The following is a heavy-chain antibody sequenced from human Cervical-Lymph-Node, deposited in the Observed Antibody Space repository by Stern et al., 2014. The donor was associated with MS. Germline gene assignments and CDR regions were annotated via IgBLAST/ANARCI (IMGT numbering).Heavy chain of an antibody. CDR1: GDSISSYTHY. CDR3: AKHACTGAACPFDL. CDR2: VYYSGAT. Sequence: VQLVESGPGLVKPSETLSLTCAVSGDSISSYTHYWAWIRQPPGKGLEWIGSVYYSGATYYNPSLKSPVPISVDTSKNLFSLGLNSVTAADTAVYYCAKHACTGAACPFDLWGQGTLVTVSS. D-gene: IGHD2-8*02. J-gene: IGHJ4*02. V-gene: IGHV4-39*01.